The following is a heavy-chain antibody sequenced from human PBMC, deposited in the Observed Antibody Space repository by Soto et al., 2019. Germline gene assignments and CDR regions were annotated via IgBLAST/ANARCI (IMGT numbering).Heavy chain of an antibody. CDR3: ARDPSENWNYGYYYYGMDV. Sequence: QVQLVQSGAEVKKPGASVKVSCKASGYTFTSYGISWVRQAPGQGLEWMGWISAYNGNTNYAQKLQGRVTMTTDTPASTAYRELRSLRSDDTAVYYCARDPSENWNYGYYYYGMDVWGQGTTVTVSS. D-gene: IGHD1-7*01. CDR2: ISAYNGNT. J-gene: IGHJ6*02. V-gene: IGHV1-18*01. CDR1: GYTFTSYG.